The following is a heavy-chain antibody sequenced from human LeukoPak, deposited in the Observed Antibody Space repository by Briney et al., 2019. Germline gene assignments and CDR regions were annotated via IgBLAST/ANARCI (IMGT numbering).Heavy chain of an antibody. CDR3: AKRPGYSSSWYYFDY. J-gene: IGHJ4*02. CDR2: ISGSGGST. CDR1: GFTFTNYA. Sequence: GGSLRLSCAASGFTFTNYAMSWARQAPGKGLEWVSAISGSGGSTYYADSVKGRFTISRDNSKNTLYPQMNSLRAEDTAIYYCAKRPGYSSSWYYFDYWGQGTLVTVSS. D-gene: IGHD6-13*01. V-gene: IGHV3-23*01.